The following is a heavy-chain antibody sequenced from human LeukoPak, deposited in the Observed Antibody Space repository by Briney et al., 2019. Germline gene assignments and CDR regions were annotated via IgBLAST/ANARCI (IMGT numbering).Heavy chain of an antibody. Sequence: SETLSLTCTVSGGSISSSSYYWGWIRQPPGKGLEWIGSIYYSGSTYCNPSLKSRVTISVDTSKNQFSLKLSSVTAADTAVYYCARLIVDTAMVGYYYYYGMDVWGQGTTVTVSS. CDR3: ARLIVDTAMVGYYYYYGMDV. V-gene: IGHV4-39*01. CDR2: IYYSGST. D-gene: IGHD5-18*01. CDR1: GGSISSSSYY. J-gene: IGHJ6*02.